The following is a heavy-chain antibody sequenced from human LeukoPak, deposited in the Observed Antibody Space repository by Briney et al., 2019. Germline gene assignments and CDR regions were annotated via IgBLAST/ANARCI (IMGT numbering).Heavy chain of an antibody. CDR2: ISSSGITI. CDR1: GFTFSDYY. J-gene: IGHJ6*03. Sequence: GGSLRLSCAASGFTFSDYYMSWIRQAPGKGLEWVSYISSSGITIYYADSVKGRFTISRDNAKNSLYLQMNSLRAEDTAVYYCVKDGAWIETNYYYYYMDVWGKGTTVTVSS. V-gene: IGHV3-11*04. D-gene: IGHD1-1*01. CDR3: VKDGAWIETNYYYYYMDV.